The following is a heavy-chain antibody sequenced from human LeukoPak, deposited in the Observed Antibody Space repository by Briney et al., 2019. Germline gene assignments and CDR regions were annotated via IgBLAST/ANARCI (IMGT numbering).Heavy chain of an antibody. D-gene: IGHD3-3*01. Sequence: GGSLRLSCAASGFTFSSYAMSWARQAPGKGLEWVSAISGSGGSTYYADSVKGRFTISRDNSKNTLYLQMNSLRAEDTAVYYCAKDREGYYDFWSRLNYYYYMDVWGKGTTVTVSS. J-gene: IGHJ6*03. CDR2: ISGSGGST. CDR1: GFTFSSYA. CDR3: AKDREGYYDFWSRLNYYYYMDV. V-gene: IGHV3-23*01.